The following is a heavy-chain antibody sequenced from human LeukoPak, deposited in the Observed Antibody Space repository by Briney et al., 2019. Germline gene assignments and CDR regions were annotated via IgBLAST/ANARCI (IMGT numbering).Heavy chain of an antibody. CDR2: IYSGGST. Sequence: GGSLRLSCAASGFTFNIYAMSWVRQAPGKGLEWVSVIYSGGSTYYTDSVKGRFTISRDNSKNTLYLQMNSLRAEDTAVYYCAGGSGVVIPFDYWGQGTLVTVSS. V-gene: IGHV3-53*01. J-gene: IGHJ4*02. CDR3: AGGSGVVIPFDY. CDR1: GFTFNIYA. D-gene: IGHD3-3*01.